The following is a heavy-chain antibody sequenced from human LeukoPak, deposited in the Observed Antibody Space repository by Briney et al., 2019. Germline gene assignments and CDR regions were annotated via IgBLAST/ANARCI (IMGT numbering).Heavy chain of an antibody. V-gene: IGHV3-15*01. D-gene: IGHD1-26*01. CDR3: TRGAPQADVFDI. J-gene: IGHJ3*02. Sequence: GGSLRLSCAASGFTFSVTWMSRVRQAPGRGLEWVGRFKSKAAGGTTDYAAPVAGRFTISRDDSKNMLYLQMNSLKTEDTAVYYCTRGAPQADVFDIWGQGTMVTVSS. CDR2: FKSKAAGGTT. CDR1: GFTFSVTW.